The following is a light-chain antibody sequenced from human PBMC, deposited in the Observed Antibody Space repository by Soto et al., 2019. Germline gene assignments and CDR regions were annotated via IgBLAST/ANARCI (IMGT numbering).Light chain of an antibody. CDR1: QSVSSN. Sequence: EIVMSQSPSTVSVCPGERATLSWRASQSVSSNLAWYQQKPGQAPRLLIYGASTRATGIPARFSGSGSGTEFTLTISSLQSEDFAVYYCQQYNNWPITFGQGTRLEVK. CDR3: QQYNNWPIT. J-gene: IGKJ5*01. CDR2: GAS. V-gene: IGKV3-15*01.